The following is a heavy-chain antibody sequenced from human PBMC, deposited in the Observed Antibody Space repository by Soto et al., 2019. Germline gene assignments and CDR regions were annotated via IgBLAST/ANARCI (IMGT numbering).Heavy chain of an antibody. CDR2: ISGSGGST. V-gene: IGHV3-23*01. CDR3: AKSATGGSSGYGFGY. CDR1: GFTFSSYA. D-gene: IGHD3-22*01. J-gene: IGHJ4*02. Sequence: GGSLRLSCAASGFTFSSYAMSWVRQAPGKGLEWVSAISGSGGSTYYADSVKGRFTISRDNSKNTLYLKMNSLRAEDTAVYYCAKSATGGSSGYGFGYWGQGTLVTVSS.